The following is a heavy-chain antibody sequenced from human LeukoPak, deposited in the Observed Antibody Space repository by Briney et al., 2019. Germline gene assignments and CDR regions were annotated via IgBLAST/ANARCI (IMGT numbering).Heavy chain of an antibody. J-gene: IGHJ4*02. V-gene: IGHV5-51*01. CDR2: IYPGDSDT. Sequence: GESLKISCKGSGYSFTSYWIGWVRQMPGKGLEWMGIIYPGDSDTRYSPSFQGQVTISADKSISTAHLQWSSLKASDTAMYYCARRYYDYVWGSYRSTHYYFDYWGQGTLVTVSS. D-gene: IGHD3-16*02. CDR3: ARRYYDYVWGSYRSTHYYFDY. CDR1: GYSFTSYW.